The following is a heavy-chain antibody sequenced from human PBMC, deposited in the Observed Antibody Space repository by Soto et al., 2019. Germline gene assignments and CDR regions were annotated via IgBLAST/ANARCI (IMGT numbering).Heavy chain of an antibody. CDR2: INHNGST. V-gene: IGHV4-34*01. J-gene: IGHJ4*02. CDR3: ARDKITGLFDY. CDR1: GGSFSGYY. Sequence: QVQLQQWGAGLLKPSETLSLTCAVYGGSFSGYYWTWIRQPPGTGLEWIGEINHNGSTNYNPSLKSRAAISVDSSKNQFSLKLTSVTAADTAVYYCARDKITGLFDYWGQGTLVTVSS. D-gene: IGHD2-8*02.